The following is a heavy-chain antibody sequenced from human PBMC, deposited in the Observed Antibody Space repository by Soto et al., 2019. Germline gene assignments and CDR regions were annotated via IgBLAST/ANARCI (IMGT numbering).Heavy chain of an antibody. CDR1: GGSFSGYY. CDR3: AGSYTAVAPDRY. D-gene: IGHD6-19*01. CDR2: INHSGST. V-gene: IGHV4-34*01. J-gene: IGHJ4*02. Sequence: SETLSLTCAVYGGSFSGYYWSWIRQPPGKGLEWIGEINHSGSTNYNPSLKSRVTISVDTSKNQFSLKLSSVTAADTAVYYCAGSYTAVAPDRYWGQGTLVTVSS.